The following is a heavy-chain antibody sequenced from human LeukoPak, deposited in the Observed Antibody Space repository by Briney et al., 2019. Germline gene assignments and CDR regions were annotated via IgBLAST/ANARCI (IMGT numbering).Heavy chain of an antibody. CDR3: ARDAYCSGGSCYSHDAFDI. CDR2: IKKDGSEK. CDR1: GFTFSNYW. V-gene: IGHV3-7*01. Sequence: GGSLRLSCAASGFTFSNYWMNWVRQAPGKGLEWVATIKKDGSEKYYVDSVKGRFTISRDNSKNTLYLQMNSLRAEDTAVYYCARDAYCSGGSCYSHDAFDIWGQGTMVTVSS. J-gene: IGHJ3*02. D-gene: IGHD2-15*01.